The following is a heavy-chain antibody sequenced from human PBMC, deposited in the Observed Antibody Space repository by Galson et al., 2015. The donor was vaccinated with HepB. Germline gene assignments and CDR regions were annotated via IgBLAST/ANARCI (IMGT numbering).Heavy chain of an antibody. CDR1: GFSFSSDW. CDR2: INSDGGSA. D-gene: IGHD6-19*01. CDR3: ARGRRQGAVAGHSDY. Sequence: SLRLSCAASGFSFSSDWMHWVRQTPGKGLVWVSRINSDGGSATYADSVMGRFTISRDNAKNTLYLQMNSLRVEDTAVYFCARGRRQGAVAGHSDYWGQGTLVTVSS. J-gene: IGHJ4*02. V-gene: IGHV3-74*01.